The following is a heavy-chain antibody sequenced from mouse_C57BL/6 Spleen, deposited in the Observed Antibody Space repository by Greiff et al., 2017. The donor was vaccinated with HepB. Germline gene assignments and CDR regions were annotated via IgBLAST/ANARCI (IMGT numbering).Heavy chain of an antibody. D-gene: IGHD2-14*01. CDR3: ARGVRRDAWFAY. J-gene: IGHJ3*01. V-gene: IGHV1-80*01. CDR2: IYPGDGDT. CDR1: GYAFSSYW. Sequence: VQLQQSGAELVKPGASVKISCKASGYAFSSYWMNWVKQRPGKGLEWIGQIYPGDGDTNYNGKFKGKATLTADKSSSTAYMQLSSLTSEDSAVYFCARGVRRDAWFAYWGQGTLVTVSA.